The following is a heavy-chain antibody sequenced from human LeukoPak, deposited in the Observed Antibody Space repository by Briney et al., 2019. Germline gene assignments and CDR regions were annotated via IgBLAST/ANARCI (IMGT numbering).Heavy chain of an antibody. Sequence: GGSLRLSCAASGFTFSGSAMHWVRQASGKGLEWVGRIRSKANSYATAYAASVKGRFSISRDDSKNTAYLQMNSLKTEDTAVYDCTRRVDSSGYYGIDYWGQGTLVTVSS. CDR1: GFTFSGSA. V-gene: IGHV3-73*01. CDR2: IRSKANSYAT. CDR3: TRRVDSSGYYGIDY. J-gene: IGHJ4*02. D-gene: IGHD3-22*01.